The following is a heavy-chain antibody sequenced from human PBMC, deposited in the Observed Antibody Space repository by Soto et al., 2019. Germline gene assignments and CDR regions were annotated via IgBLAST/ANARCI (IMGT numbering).Heavy chain of an antibody. J-gene: IGHJ5*02. CDR1: GGTFSSYA. CDR2: IIPIFGTA. CDR3: AGTGITGKQTSDSGGFDP. V-gene: IGHV1-69*13. D-gene: IGHD1-20*01. Sequence: GASVKVSCKASGGTFSSYAISWVRQAPGQGLEWMGGIIPIFGTANYAQKFQGRVTITADESTSTAYMELSSLRSEDTAVYYCAGTGITGKQTSDSGGFDPWGQGNLVTVTS.